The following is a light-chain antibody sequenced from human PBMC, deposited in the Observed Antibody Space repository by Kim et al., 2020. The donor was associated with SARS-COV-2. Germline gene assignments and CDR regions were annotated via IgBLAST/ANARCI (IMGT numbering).Light chain of an antibody. V-gene: IGLV3-19*01. Sequence: VALGQTVRIKCQGDSLRSYYATWYQQKPRQATILVIYGKNNRPSGIPDRFAGSSSGNTASLTITGTQAGDEADYYCNSRDSNDNVVFGGGTQLTVL. CDR2: GKN. CDR1: SLRSYY. CDR3: NSRDSNDNVV. J-gene: IGLJ2*01.